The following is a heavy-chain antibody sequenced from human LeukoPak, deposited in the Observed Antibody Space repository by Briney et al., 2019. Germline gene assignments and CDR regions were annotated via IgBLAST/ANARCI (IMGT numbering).Heavy chain of an antibody. CDR3: ARDQIRRYDILTGYYPGSPAFDI. D-gene: IGHD3-9*01. Sequence: PGGSLRLSCAASGFTFSSYSMNWVRQAPGKGLEWVSYISSSSSTIYYADSVKGRFTISRDNAKNSLYLQMNSLRAEDTAVYYCARDQIRRYDILTGYYPGSPAFDIWGQGTMVTVSS. V-gene: IGHV3-48*01. CDR2: ISSSSSTI. CDR1: GFTFSSYS. J-gene: IGHJ3*02.